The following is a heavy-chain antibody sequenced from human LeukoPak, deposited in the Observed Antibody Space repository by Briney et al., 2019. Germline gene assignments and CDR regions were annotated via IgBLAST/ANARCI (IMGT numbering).Heavy chain of an antibody. CDR1: GFTFSRYS. D-gene: IGHD6-13*01. J-gene: IGHJ4*02. CDR2: ISSSSSYI. CDR3: ARAIRGIAASGFDY. V-gene: IGHV3-21*01. Sequence: PGGSLTLSCAAYGFTFSRYSMNWARQAPGKGLECVSYISSSSSYIYYADSVKGRFTISRDTAKNSLYLQMSSRRAEDTSVYYCARAIRGIAASGFDYWGQGPLLTVS.